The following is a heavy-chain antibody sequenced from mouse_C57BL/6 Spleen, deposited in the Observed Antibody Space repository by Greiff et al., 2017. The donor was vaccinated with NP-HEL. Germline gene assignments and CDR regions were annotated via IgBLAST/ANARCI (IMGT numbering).Heavy chain of an antibody. CDR2: INYDGSST. V-gene: IGHV5-16*01. CDR3: ARELGRGYFDV. J-gene: IGHJ1*03. Sequence: EVQRVESEGGLVQPGSSMKLSCTASGFTFSDYYMAWVRQVPEKGLEWVANINYDGSSTYYLDSLKSRFIISRDNAKNILYLQMSSLKSEDTATYYCARELGRGYFDVWGTGTTVTVSS. D-gene: IGHD4-1*01. CDR1: GFTFSDYY.